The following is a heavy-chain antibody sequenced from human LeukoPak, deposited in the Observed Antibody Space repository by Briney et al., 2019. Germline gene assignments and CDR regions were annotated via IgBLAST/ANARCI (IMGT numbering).Heavy chain of an antibody. CDR1: GGTFSSYA. Sequence: SVKVSCKASGGTFSSYAISWVRQAPGQGLEWMGRIIPIFGTANYAQKFQGRVAITTDESTSTAYMELSSLRSDDTAVYYCATKGDGYNSRSGYWGQGTLVTVSS. CDR2: IIPIFGTA. CDR3: ATKGDGYNSRSGY. D-gene: IGHD5-24*01. J-gene: IGHJ4*02. V-gene: IGHV1-69*05.